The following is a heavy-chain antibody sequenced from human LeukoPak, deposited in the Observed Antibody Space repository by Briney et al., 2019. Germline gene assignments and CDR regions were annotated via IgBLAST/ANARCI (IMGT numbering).Heavy chain of an antibody. Sequence: PGGSLRLSCAASGFTFSNAWMSWVRQAPGKGLEWVGRIKSKTDGGTTDYAAPVKGRFTISRDDSKDTLYLQMNSLKTEDTAVYYCTTDYEWEPVDAFDIWGQGTMVTVSS. D-gene: IGHD1-26*01. J-gene: IGHJ3*02. CDR2: IKSKTDGGTT. CDR1: GFTFSNAW. CDR3: TTDYEWEPVDAFDI. V-gene: IGHV3-15*01.